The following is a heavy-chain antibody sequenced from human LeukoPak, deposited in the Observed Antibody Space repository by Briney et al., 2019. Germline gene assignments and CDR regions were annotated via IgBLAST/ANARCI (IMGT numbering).Heavy chain of an antibody. Sequence: SETLSLTCAVYGGSFSGYYWSWIRQPPGKGLEWIGEINHSGSTNYNPSLKSRVTISVDTSKNQFSLKLSSVTAADTVVYYCARGNYYDSSHYWGQGTLVTVSS. CDR3: ARGNYYDSSHY. J-gene: IGHJ4*02. V-gene: IGHV4-34*01. CDR1: GGSFSGYY. CDR2: INHSGST. D-gene: IGHD3-22*01.